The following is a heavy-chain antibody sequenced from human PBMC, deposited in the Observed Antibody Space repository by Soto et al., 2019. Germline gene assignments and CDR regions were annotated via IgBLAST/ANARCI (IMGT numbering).Heavy chain of an antibody. V-gene: IGHV1-3*01. CDR3: ARGPGGPDGPGDNWFDP. CDR1: GYTFTSYA. D-gene: IGHD2-15*01. J-gene: IGHJ5*02. CDR2: INAGNGNT. Sequence: ASVKVSCKASGYTFTSYAMHWVRQAPGQRLEWMGWINAGNGNTKYSQNFQGRVTITRDTSASTAYMELSSLRSEDTAVYYCARGPGGPDGPGDNWFDPWGQGTLVTVSS.